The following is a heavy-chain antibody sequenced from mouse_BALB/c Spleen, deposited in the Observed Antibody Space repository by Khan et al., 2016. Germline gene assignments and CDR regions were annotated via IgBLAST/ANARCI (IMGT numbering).Heavy chain of an antibody. CDR3: VRPPLYYGYAWFAY. Sequence: EVKLLESGGGLVQPGGSLKLSCAASGFDFSRYWMSWVRQAPGKGLEWIGEINPDSSTINYTPSLKDKFIISRDNAKNTLYLQMSKVRSEDTALYCCVRPPLYYGYAWFAYWGQGTLVTVSA. CDR1: GFDFSRYW. D-gene: IGHD1-2*01. CDR2: INPDSSTI. J-gene: IGHJ3*01. V-gene: IGHV4-1*02.